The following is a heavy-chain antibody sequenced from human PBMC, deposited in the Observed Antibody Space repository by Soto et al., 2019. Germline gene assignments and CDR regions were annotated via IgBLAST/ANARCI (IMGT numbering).Heavy chain of an antibody. J-gene: IGHJ5*02. CDR2: IYHSGS. CDR3: ARHLSAIAAAGTGFDP. V-gene: IGHV4-59*08. D-gene: IGHD6-13*01. CDR1: NGFISNYY. Sequence: QAQLQESGPGLVKPSETLSLTCTVSNGFISNYYWSWIRQPPGEGLEWIGYIYHSGSSYNPSLKSLVTMSVDTSKHQFSLRLTSVTAADTAVYYCARHLSAIAAAGTGFDPWGQGTLVIVSS.